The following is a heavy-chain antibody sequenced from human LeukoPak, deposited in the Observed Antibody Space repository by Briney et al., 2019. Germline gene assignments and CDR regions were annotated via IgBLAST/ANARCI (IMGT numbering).Heavy chain of an antibody. V-gene: IGHV1-46*01. D-gene: IGHD1-26*01. CDR1: GYTFTSYS. Sequence: ASVKASCKASGYTFTSYSVHWVRQAPGQGLEWMATINPSVGSAIYAQKFQGRVTVTSDTSTSAVFMELTSLTSDDTAVYYCARRVGTTRTAFDKWGQGTLVTVSS. J-gene: IGHJ4*02. CDR2: INPSVGSA. CDR3: ARRVGTTRTAFDK.